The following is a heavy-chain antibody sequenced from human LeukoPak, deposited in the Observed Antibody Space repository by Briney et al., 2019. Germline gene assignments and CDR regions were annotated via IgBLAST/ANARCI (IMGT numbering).Heavy chain of an antibody. CDR2: INPNSGGT. Sequence: ASVKVSCKASGYTFTGYYMHWVRQAPGQGLEWMGWINPNSGGTNYAQKFQGRVTMTRDTSISTAYMELSRLRSDDTAVYYCARVRGYSGYDSTRFDYWGQGTLVTVSS. J-gene: IGHJ4*02. CDR3: ARVRGYSGYDSTRFDY. CDR1: GYTFTGYY. D-gene: IGHD5-12*01. V-gene: IGHV1-2*02.